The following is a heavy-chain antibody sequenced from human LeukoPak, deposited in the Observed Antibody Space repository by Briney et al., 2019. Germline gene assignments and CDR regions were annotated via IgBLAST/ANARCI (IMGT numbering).Heavy chain of an antibody. CDR3: ARDRGSSGDFDF. J-gene: IGHJ4*02. D-gene: IGHD3-22*01. CDR1: GGSISAHY. CDR2: IYYTGST. Sequence: SETLSLTGTVSGGSISAHYWSWVRQPPGKGLEYIGYIYYTGSTNYNPSLKSRVAMSVDTSKNQFTLSLSSVTAADTAVYYCARDRGSSGDFDFWGQGNLVTVSS. V-gene: IGHV4-59*11.